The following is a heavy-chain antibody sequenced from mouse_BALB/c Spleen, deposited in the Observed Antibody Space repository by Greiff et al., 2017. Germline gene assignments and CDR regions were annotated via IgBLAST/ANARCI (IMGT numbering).Heavy chain of an antibody. J-gene: IGHJ4*01. CDR3: ARDPYDGYYNLYAMDY. CDR1: GFSLTSYG. CDR2: IWAGGST. V-gene: IGHV2-9*02. Sequence: VQVVESGPGLVAPSQSLSITCTVSGFSLTSYGVHWVRQPPGKGLEWLGVIWAGGSTNYNSALMSRLSISKDNSKSQVFLKMNSLQTDDTAMYYCARDPYDGYYNLYAMDYWGQGTSVTVSS. D-gene: IGHD2-3*01.